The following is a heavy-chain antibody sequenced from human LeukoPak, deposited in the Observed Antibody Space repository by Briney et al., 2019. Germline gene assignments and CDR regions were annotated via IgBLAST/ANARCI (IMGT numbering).Heavy chain of an antibody. D-gene: IGHD3-10*01. J-gene: IGHJ4*02. Sequence: ASVKVSCKASGGTFSSYAISWVRQAPGQGLEWMGGIIPIFGTANYAQKFQGRVTITADKSTGTAYMELSSLRSEDTAVYYCARYYYGSGSFFDYWGQGTLVTVSS. CDR1: GGTFSSYA. CDR3: ARYYYGSGSFFDY. V-gene: IGHV1-69*06. CDR2: IIPIFGTA.